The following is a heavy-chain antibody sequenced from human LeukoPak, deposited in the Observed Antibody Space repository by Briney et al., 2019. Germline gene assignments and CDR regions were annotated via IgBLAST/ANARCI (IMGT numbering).Heavy chain of an antibody. CDR2: IWYDGSNK. CDR1: GFTFSSYG. CDR3: ARDSSVVVPAAIRY. D-gene: IGHD2-2*02. Sequence: GGSLRLSCAASGFTFSSYGMHWVRQAPGKGLEWVAVIWYDGSNKYYADSVKGRFTISRDNSKNTLCLQMNSLRAEDTAVYYCARDSSVVVPAAIRYWGQGTLVTVSS. V-gene: IGHV3-33*01. J-gene: IGHJ4*02.